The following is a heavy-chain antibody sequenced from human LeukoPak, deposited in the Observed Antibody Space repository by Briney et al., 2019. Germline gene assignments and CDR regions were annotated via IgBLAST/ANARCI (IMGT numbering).Heavy chain of an antibody. Sequence: ASVKVSCKASGYTFTRYGITWVRQAPGQGLEWMGWISAYNGNTNYAQKLQGRVTMTTDTSTSTAYMELRSLRSDDTAVYYCARVGVPAAMGLTWFDPWGQGTLFTVSS. J-gene: IGHJ5*02. CDR3: ARVGVPAAMGLTWFDP. CDR1: GYTFTRYG. V-gene: IGHV1-18*01. D-gene: IGHD2-2*01. CDR2: ISAYNGNT.